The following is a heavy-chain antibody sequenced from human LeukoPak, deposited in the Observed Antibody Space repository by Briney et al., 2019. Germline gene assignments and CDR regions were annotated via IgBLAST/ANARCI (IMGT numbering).Heavy chain of an antibody. Sequence: SETLSLTCTVSGGSISSYYWSWIRQPPGKGLEWIGYIYYSGSTNYNPSLKSRVTISVDTSKYQFSLKLSSVTAADTAVYYCARSYCSGGSCYSGWFDPWGQGTLVTVSS. CDR2: IYYSGST. CDR3: ARSYCSGGSCYSGWFDP. V-gene: IGHV4-59*08. CDR1: GGSISSYY. D-gene: IGHD2-15*01. J-gene: IGHJ5*02.